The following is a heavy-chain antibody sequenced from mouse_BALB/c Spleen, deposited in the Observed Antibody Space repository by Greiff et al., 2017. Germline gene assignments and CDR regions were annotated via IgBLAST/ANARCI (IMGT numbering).Heavy chain of an antibody. CDR1: GYTFTSYY. J-gene: IGHJ3*01. CDR3: TRSYRTTWIAY. D-gene: IGHD2-14*01. Sequence: VQVVESGADLVKPGASVKLSCKASGYTFTSYYMYWVKQRPGQGLEWIGVINPSNGGTNFNEKFKSKATLTVDKSSSTDYIQLNSLTSEDAAVYYCTRSYRTTWIAYWGQGTLVTVSA. V-gene: IGHV1S81*02. CDR2: INPSNGGT.